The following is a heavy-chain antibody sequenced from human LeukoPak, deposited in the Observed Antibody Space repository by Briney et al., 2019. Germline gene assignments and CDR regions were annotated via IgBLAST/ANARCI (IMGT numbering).Heavy chain of an antibody. J-gene: IGHJ4*02. CDR3: ARVLAAAGLDF. Sequence: SETLSLTCTVSGGSISDSRTWGWVRQPPGKGLEWIANIHDDGRTASNPFLESRVTISLDTSKNQFSLKVRYVTAADTAFYFCARVLAAAGLDFWGQGTLVTVSS. CDR2: IHDDGRT. D-gene: IGHD6-19*01. CDR1: GGSISDSRT. V-gene: IGHV4-39*07.